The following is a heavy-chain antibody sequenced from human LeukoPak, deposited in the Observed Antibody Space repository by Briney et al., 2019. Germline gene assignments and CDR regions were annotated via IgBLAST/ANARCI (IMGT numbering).Heavy chain of an antibody. CDR1: GFTFSSYG. D-gene: IGHD3-22*01. J-gene: IGHJ3*02. CDR3: AKGYYYDSSGYDGHAFDI. V-gene: IGHV3-30*18. CDR2: ISYDGGNK. Sequence: GGSLRLSCAASGFTFSSYGMHWVRQAPGKGLEWVAVISYDGGNKYYADSVKGRFTISRDNSKNTLYLQMNSLRAEDTAVYYCAKGYYYDSSGYDGHAFDIWGQGTMVTVSS.